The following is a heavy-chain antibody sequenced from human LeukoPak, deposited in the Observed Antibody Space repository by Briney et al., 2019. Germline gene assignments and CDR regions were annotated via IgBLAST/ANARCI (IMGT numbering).Heavy chain of an antibody. CDR2: ISSSSSTI. CDR3: ARGLEYCSSTSCQGAFDI. Sequence: GGSLRLSCAASGFTFSSYSMNWVRQAPGKGLEWVSYISSSSSTIYYADSVKGRFTISRDNAKNSLYLQMNSLRAEDTAVYYCARGLEYCSSTSCQGAFDIWGQGTMVTVSS. V-gene: IGHV3-48*01. J-gene: IGHJ3*02. CDR1: GFTFSSYS. D-gene: IGHD2-2*01.